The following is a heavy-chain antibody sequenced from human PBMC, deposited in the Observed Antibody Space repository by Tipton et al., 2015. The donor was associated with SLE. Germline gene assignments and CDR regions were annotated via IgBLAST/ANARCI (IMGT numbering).Heavy chain of an antibody. D-gene: IGHD3-3*01. J-gene: IGHJ4*02. V-gene: IGHV1-69*02. Sequence: QSGAEVKKPGSSVKVSCKASGGTFSRYTVSWVRQAPGQGLEWMGRIIPLLDITNYAQNFQGRVTIAADESASTAYMELSSLRSEDTALYFCAGRYDFWSGYNSWGQGTQVTVSS. CDR2: IIPLLDIT. CDR1: GGTFSRYT. CDR3: AGRYDFWSGYNS.